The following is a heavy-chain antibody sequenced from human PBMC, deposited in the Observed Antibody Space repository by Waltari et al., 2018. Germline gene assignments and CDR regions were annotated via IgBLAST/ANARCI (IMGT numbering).Heavy chain of an antibody. D-gene: IGHD6-13*01. CDR1: VGSISSGIYY. Sequence: QVQLQESGPGLVKPSQPLSLTCTVSVGSISSGIYYWSWIRQPAGKGLEWIGRIYTSGSTNYNPSLKSRVTISVDTSKNQFSLKLSSVTAADTAVYYCARDLGSSSWYDYWGQGTLVTVSS. V-gene: IGHV4-61*02. CDR2: IYTSGST. J-gene: IGHJ4*02. CDR3: ARDLGSSSWYDY.